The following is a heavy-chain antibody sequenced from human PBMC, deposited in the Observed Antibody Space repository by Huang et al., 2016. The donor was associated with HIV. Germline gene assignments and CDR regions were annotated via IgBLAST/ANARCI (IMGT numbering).Heavy chain of an antibody. V-gene: IGHV5-51*03. CDR2: FYPGDSDT. J-gene: IGHJ4*02. CDR3: ARPLLGYSNGYYFDY. D-gene: IGHD5-18*01. CDR1: GFSFTNYW. Sequence: EVQLVQSGAEVKKPGESLKISCKGSGFSFTNYWLGWGRQMPGNGLEWGVIFYPGDSDTTYSPSCRGQVTISADKSINTAYLQWNSLKASDSAMYYCARPLLGYSNGYYFDYWGQGTLVTVSS.